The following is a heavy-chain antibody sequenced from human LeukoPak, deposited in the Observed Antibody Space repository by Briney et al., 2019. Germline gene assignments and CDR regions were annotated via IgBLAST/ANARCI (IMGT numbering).Heavy chain of an antibody. CDR2: ISGSGGST. J-gene: IGHJ4*02. CDR1: GFTFSTYA. Sequence: GGSLRLSCAASGFTFSTYAMSWVRQAPGKGLEWVSAISGSGGSTFYADSVKGRFTISRDNSKNTLCLQMNSLRAEDTAVYYCAKDLGSGYHAFYHWRRGTLVTVSS. V-gene: IGHV3-23*01. CDR3: AKDLGSGYHAFYH. D-gene: IGHD3-3*01.